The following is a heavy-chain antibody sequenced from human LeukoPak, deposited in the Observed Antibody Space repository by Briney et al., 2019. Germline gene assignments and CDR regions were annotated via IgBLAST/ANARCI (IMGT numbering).Heavy chain of an antibody. D-gene: IGHD3-9*01. J-gene: IGHJ4*02. CDR3: ARDSLRYFDWLGPFFDY. V-gene: IGHV3-21*01. Sequence: GGSLRLSCAASGFTFSSYSMNWVRQAPGKGLEWVSSISSSSSYIYYADSVKGRFTISRDNAKNSLYLQMNSLRAEDTAVYYCARDSLRYFDWLGPFFDYWGQGTLVTVSS. CDR1: GFTFSSYS. CDR2: ISSSSSYI.